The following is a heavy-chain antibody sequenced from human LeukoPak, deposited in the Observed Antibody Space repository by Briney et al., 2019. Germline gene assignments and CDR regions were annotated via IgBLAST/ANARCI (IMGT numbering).Heavy chain of an antibody. CDR1: GGSISSSSYY. Sequence: SETLSLTCTVSGGSISSSSYYWGWIRQPPGKGLEWIGSIYYSGSTYYSPSLKSRVTISVDTSKNQFSLKLSSVTAADTAVYYCARLGWHYYGSGFYFDYWGQGTLVTVSS. D-gene: IGHD3-10*01. CDR3: ARLGWHYYGSGFYFDY. J-gene: IGHJ4*02. V-gene: IGHV4-39*01. CDR2: IYYSGST.